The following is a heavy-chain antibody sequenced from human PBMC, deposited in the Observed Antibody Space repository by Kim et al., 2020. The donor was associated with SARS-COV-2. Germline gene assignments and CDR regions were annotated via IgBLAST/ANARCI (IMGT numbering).Heavy chain of an antibody. CDR3: ARDHALQYYDILTGYYKRPDY. CDR2: IIPILGIA. J-gene: IGHJ4*02. Sequence: SVKVSCKASGGTFSSYAISWVRQAPGQGLEWMGRIIPILGIANYAQKFQGRVTITADKSTSTAYMELSSLRSEDTAVYYCARDHALQYYDILTGYYKRPDYWGQGTLVTVSS. V-gene: IGHV1-69*04. CDR1: GGTFSSYA. D-gene: IGHD3-9*01.